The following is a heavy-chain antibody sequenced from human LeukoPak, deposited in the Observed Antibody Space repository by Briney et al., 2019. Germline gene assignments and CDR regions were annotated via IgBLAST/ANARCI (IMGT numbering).Heavy chain of an antibody. CDR3: AKGGYCSSTSCLTYYYYYGMDV. V-gene: IGHV3-30*18. J-gene: IGHJ6*02. Sequence: PGGSLRLSCAASGFTFGSYGMHWVRQAPGKGLEWVAVISYDGSNKYYADSVKGRFTISRDNSKNTLYLQMNSLRAEDTAVYYCAKGGYCSSTSCLTYYYYYGMDVWGQGTTATVSS. CDR2: ISYDGSNK. CDR1: GFTFGSYG. D-gene: IGHD2-2*01.